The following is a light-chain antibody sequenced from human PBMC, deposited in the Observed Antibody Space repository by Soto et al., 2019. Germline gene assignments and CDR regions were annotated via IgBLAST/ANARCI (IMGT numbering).Light chain of an antibody. CDR2: ANN. CDR3: AAWDDSLNGVL. J-gene: IGLJ2*01. V-gene: IGLV1-44*01. CDR1: SSNFGRHS. Sequence: QSVRTQPPSTSGTPGQSVTMSWSGSSSNFGRHSVSWYQQLPGTAPSLLIYANNQRPSGVPDRFSGSKSGNSASLTISGLQSEDEGFYHCAAWDDSLNGVLFGGGTKLTVL.